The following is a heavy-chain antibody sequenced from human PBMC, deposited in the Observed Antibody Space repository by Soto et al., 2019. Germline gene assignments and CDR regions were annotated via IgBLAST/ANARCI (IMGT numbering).Heavy chain of an antibody. V-gene: IGHV3-11*01. D-gene: IGHD5-12*01. J-gene: IGHJ4*02. Sequence: QVQLVESGGGLVKPGGSLRLSCAASGFTFSDFYMSWIRQAPGKGLEWVSYISNSGSATYAESVEGRFTISRDNPKNSLYLQMNSLRAEDAAMYYCVRGGYSRYVIYWGQGTLVTVSS. CDR3: VRGGYSRYVIY. CDR2: ISNSGSAT. CDR1: GFTFSDFY.